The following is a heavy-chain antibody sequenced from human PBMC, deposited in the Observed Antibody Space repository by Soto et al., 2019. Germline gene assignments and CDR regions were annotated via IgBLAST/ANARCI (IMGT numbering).Heavy chain of an antibody. CDR1: GGSISSYY. CDR2: IYYSGST. D-gene: IGHD3-22*01. J-gene: IGHJ3*02. V-gene: IGHV4-59*01. Sequence: SETLSLTCTVSGGSISSYYWSWIRQPPGKGLEWIGYIYYSGSTNYNPSRKSRVTISVDTSKNQFSLKLSSVTAADTAVYYCARYKIYYYDSSGYYDAFDIWGQGTMVTVSS. CDR3: ARYKIYYYDSSGYYDAFDI.